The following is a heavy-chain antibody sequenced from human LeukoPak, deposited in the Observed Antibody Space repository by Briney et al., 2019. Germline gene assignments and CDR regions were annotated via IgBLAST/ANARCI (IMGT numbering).Heavy chain of an antibody. D-gene: IGHD3-9*01. CDR3: ARAWGDYDILTGYFY. J-gene: IGHJ4*02. CDR2: INPNSGGT. Sequence: ASVKVSCKASGYTFTGYYMHWVRQAPGQGLEWMGWINPNSGGTNYAQKFQGRVTMTRDTSIRTAYMELRRLRSDDTAVYYCARAWGDYDILTGYFYWGQGTLVTVSS. V-gene: IGHV1-2*02. CDR1: GYTFTGYY.